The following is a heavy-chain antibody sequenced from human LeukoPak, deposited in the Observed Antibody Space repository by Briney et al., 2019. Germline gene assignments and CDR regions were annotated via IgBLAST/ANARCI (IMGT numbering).Heavy chain of an antibody. CDR3: ARVTSTRTIWFGELSYYFDY. Sequence: ASVKVSCKASGYTFTSYDINWVRPATGQGLEWMGWMNPNSGNTGYAQKFQGRVTMTRNTSINTAYMELSSLRSEDTAVYYCARVTSTRTIWFGELSYYFDYWGQGTLVTVSS. CDR1: GYTFTSYD. J-gene: IGHJ4*02. V-gene: IGHV1-8*01. D-gene: IGHD3-10*01. CDR2: MNPNSGNT.